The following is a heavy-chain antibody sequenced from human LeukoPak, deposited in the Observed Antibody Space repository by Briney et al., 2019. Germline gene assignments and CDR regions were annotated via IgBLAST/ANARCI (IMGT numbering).Heavy chain of an antibody. J-gene: IGHJ4*02. CDR1: EFTFSSYA. D-gene: IGHD3-10*01. CDR2: ISYDGSNK. CDR3: ARDPSTMVRGVMGSIDY. Sequence: PGGSLRLSCAASEFTFSSYAMHWVRQAPGKGLEWVALISYDGSNKYYADSVKGRFTISRDNSKNTLYLQMNSLRAEDTAVYYCARDPSTMVRGVMGSIDYWGQGTLVTVSS. V-gene: IGHV3-30-3*01.